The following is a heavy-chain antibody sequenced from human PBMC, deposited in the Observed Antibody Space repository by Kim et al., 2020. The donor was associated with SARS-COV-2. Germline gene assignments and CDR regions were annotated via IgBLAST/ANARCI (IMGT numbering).Heavy chain of an antibody. Sequence: GGSLRLSCAASGFTFGDYYMSWIRQAPGKGLEWVSYISSSGSTIYYADSVKGRFTISRDNAKNSLYLQMNSLRAEDTAVYYCARVVASSAYSSGWYNYYYDYMDVWGKGTTVTVSS. CDR1: GFTFGDYY. CDR3: ARVVASSAYSSGWYNYYYDYMDV. D-gene: IGHD6-19*01. J-gene: IGHJ6*03. CDR2: ISSSGSTI. V-gene: IGHV3-11*01.